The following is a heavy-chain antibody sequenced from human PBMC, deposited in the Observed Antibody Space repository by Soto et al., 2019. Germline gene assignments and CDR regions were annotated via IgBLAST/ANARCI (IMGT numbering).Heavy chain of an antibody. Sequence: EVQLLESGGALVQPGGSLRLSCAASGFTFSSYAMSWVRQAPGKGLEWVSLISGSGGGTYYADSVKGRFTISRDNSMITLYLQMNSLRAEDTAVFYCAKHLSNGSPDYWGQGTLVTVSS. V-gene: IGHV3-23*01. J-gene: IGHJ4*02. CDR1: GFTFSSYA. D-gene: IGHD2-15*01. CDR2: ISGSGGGT. CDR3: AKHLSNGSPDY.